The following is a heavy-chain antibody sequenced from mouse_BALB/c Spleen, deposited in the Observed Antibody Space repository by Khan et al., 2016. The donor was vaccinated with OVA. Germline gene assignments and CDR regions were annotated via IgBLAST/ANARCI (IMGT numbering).Heavy chain of an antibody. J-gene: IGHJ4*01. Sequence: VKLEESGPGLVAPSQNLSLTCTVSGFSLSDYGVSWIRQPPGKGLEWLGVIWGGGSTYYNSDLKSRLSISKDNSKSQVFLKMSSLQSDDTAMFYCAKGVWSYYDTLDYWGQGTSVTVSS. CDR2: IWGGGST. CDR3: AKGVWSYYDTLDY. V-gene: IGHV2-6-5*01. CDR1: GFSLSDYG.